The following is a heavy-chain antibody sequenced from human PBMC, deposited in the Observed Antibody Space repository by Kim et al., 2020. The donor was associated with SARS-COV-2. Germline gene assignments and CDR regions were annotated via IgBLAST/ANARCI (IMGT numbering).Heavy chain of an antibody. CDR1: GGTFSSYA. Sequence: SVKVSCKASGGTFSSYAISWVRQAPGQGLEWMGGIIPIFGTANYAQKFQGRVTITADESTSTAYMELSSLRSEDTAVYYCARDKGRYYYGSGSYYSGSWGQGTLVTVSS. V-gene: IGHV1-69*13. CDR3: ARDKGRYYYGSGSYYSGS. D-gene: IGHD3-10*01. J-gene: IGHJ5*02. CDR2: IIPIFGTA.